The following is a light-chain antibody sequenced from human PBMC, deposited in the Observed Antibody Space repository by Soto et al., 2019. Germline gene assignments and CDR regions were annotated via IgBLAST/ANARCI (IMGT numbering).Light chain of an antibody. CDR3: NSYTSSSTHV. J-gene: IGLJ1*01. V-gene: IGLV2-14*01. Sequence: ALTQPASVSGSPGQSITISCTGTSSDVGGYNYVSWYQQHPGKAPKVMIFEVSNRPSGVSNRFSGSKSGNTASLTISGLQAEDEADYYCNSYTSSSTHVFGTGTKVTVL. CDR2: EVS. CDR1: SSDVGGYNY.